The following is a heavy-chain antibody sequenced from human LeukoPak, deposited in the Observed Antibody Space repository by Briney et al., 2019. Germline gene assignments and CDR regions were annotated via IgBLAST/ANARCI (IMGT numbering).Heavy chain of an antibody. CDR1: GFTFSDYA. Sequence: GGTLRLSCAASGFTFSDYAMTWVRQAPGKGLEWVSGISGFGGSTYYADSMKGRYTISRDNSKNTLFLQMHSLRADDTAVYYCARPKYSNSYYWFDPWGQGTLVTVSS. D-gene: IGHD2-2*01. V-gene: IGHV3-23*01. CDR2: ISGFGGST. CDR3: ARPKYSNSYYWFDP. J-gene: IGHJ5*02.